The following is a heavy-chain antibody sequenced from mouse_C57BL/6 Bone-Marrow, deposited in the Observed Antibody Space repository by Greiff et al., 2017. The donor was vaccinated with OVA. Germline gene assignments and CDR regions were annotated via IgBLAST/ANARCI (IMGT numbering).Heavy chain of an antibody. V-gene: IGHV1-50*01. D-gene: IGHD1-1*01. J-gene: IGHJ4*01. CDR1: GYTFTSYW. CDR3: ARDRHYGSSLYAMDY. Sequence: VQLQQPGAELVKPGASVKLSCKASGYTFTSYWMQWVKQRPGQGLEWIGEIDPSDSYTNYNQKFKGEATLTVDTSSSTAYMQLSSLTSEDSAVYYCARDRHYGSSLYAMDYWGQGTSVTVSS. CDR2: IDPSDSYT.